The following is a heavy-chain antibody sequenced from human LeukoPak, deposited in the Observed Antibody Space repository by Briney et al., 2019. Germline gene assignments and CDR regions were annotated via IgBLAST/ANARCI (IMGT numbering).Heavy chain of an antibody. CDR1: GGSISSSSYY. V-gene: IGHV4-39*01. Sequence: SETLSLTCTVSGGSISSSSYYWGWIRQPPGKGLEWIGSIYYSGSTYYNPSLKSRVTISVDTSKNQFSLKLSSVTAADTAVYYCASTYYYDSSGYYPNWFDSWGQGTLVTVSS. D-gene: IGHD3-22*01. CDR3: ASTYYYDSSGYYPNWFDS. J-gene: IGHJ5*01. CDR2: IYYSGST.